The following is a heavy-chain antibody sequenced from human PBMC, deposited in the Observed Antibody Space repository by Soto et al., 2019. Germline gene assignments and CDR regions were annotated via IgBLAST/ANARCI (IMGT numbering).Heavy chain of an antibody. CDR2: IDQDGSEK. CDR1: GFTFSTYW. CDR3: AREGTFLLATTDY. D-gene: IGHD3-16*01. Sequence: GGSLRLSCAASGFTFSTYWMSWVRQAPGKGLEWVANIDQDGSEKYYLDSVKGRFTISRDNAKNSLYLQMSGLRDEDTAVYYCAREGTFLLATTDYWGQGTLVTVS. V-gene: IGHV3-7*01. J-gene: IGHJ4*02.